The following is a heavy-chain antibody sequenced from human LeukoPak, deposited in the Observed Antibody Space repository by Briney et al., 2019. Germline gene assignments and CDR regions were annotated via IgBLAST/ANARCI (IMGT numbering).Heavy chain of an antibody. D-gene: IGHD3-10*01. CDR1: GFTFSSYA. CDR2: ISGSGGST. Sequence: PGGSLRLSCAASGFTFSSYAMSWVRQAPGKGLEWVSAISGSGGSTYYADSVKGRVTISRDNSKNTLYLQMNSLRAEDTAVYYCAKGRNYYGSGSYKYYFDYWGQGTLVTVSS. J-gene: IGHJ4*02. CDR3: AKGRNYYGSGSYKYYFDY. V-gene: IGHV3-23*01.